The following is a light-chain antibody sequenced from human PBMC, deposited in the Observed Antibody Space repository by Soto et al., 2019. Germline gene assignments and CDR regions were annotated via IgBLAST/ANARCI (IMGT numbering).Light chain of an antibody. V-gene: IGKV3-15*01. CDR2: GAS. CDR3: QQYNSWLWT. CDR1: QSVSSK. J-gene: IGKJ1*01. Sequence: IVMTQSPAPLSVSPGEGATLSCGASQSVSSKLAWYQQKPGQAPRLLIYGASTRATGIPARFSGSGSGTEFTLIISSLQSEDSAVYYCQQYNSWLWTFGQGGKVAIK.